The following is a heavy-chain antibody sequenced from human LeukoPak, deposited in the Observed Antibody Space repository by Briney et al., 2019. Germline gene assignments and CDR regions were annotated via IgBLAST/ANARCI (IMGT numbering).Heavy chain of an antibody. D-gene: IGHD3-22*01. CDR1: GFTFDDYA. Sequence: PGGSLRLSCAASGFTFDDYAMHWVRHAPGKGLEWVSGISWNSGSIGYADSVKGRFTISRDNAKNSLYLQMNSLRAEDTALYYCARAPYYYDSSGYYYGYFDYWGQGTLVTVSS. J-gene: IGHJ4*02. CDR3: ARAPYYYDSSGYYYGYFDY. CDR2: ISWNSGSI. V-gene: IGHV3-9*01.